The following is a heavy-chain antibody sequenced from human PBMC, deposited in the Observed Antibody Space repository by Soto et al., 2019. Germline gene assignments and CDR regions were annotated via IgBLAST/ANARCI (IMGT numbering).Heavy chain of an antibody. J-gene: IGHJ4*02. D-gene: IGHD4-17*01. Sequence: QVQLQESGPGLVKPSGTLSLTCAVSGGSISSSNWWSWVRQPPGKGLEWIGEIYHSGSTNYNPSLKXRXTXXVDKSKHQCSLKLSSVTAADTAVSYCARGEEYDYGDDSCDYWGQGTLVTVSS. V-gene: IGHV4-4*02. CDR2: IYHSGST. CDR1: GGSISSSNW. CDR3: ARGEEYDYGDDSCDY.